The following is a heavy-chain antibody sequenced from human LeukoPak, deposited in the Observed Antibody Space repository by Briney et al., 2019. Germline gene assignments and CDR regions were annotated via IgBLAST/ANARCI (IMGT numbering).Heavy chain of an antibody. CDR2: ISSSGSYI. V-gene: IGHV3-21*01. J-gene: IGHJ1*01. CDR1: GFTFSNYN. Sequence: GGSLRLSCAASGFTFSNYNMNWVRQAPGKGPEWVSSISSSGSYIYYADSVKGRFTISRDNAKNSLFLQMNSLRAEDTAVYYCARDPPSFQHWGQGTLVTVSS. CDR3: ARDPPSFQH.